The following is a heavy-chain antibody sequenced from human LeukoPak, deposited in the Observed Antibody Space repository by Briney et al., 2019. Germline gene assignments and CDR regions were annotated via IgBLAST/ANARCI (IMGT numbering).Heavy chain of an antibody. CDR1: GYTFTDYY. J-gene: IGHJ4*02. CDR3: ARAVYSGYDWGDFDY. Sequence: ASVKVSCKASGYTFTDYYMHWVRQAPGQGLEWMGWINPNSGGTNYAQKFQGRVTMTRDTSISTAYMELSRLRSDDTAVYYCARAVYSGYDWGDFDYWGQGTLVTVSS. D-gene: IGHD5-12*01. CDR2: INPNSGGT. V-gene: IGHV1-2*02.